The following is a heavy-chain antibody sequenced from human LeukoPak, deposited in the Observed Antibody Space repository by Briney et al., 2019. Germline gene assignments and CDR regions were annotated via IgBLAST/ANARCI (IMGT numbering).Heavy chain of an antibody. CDR1: GFTFDDYA. D-gene: IGHD4-17*01. V-gene: IGHV3-9*01. J-gene: IGHJ4*02. CDR3: AKLSGPYYGPFDY. Sequence: PGRSLRLSCAASGFTFDDYAMHWVRQAPGKGLEWVSGISWNSGSIGYADSVKGRFTISRDNAKNSLYLQMNSLRAEDTALYYCAKLSGPYYGPFDYWGQGTLVTVSS. CDR2: ISWNSGSI.